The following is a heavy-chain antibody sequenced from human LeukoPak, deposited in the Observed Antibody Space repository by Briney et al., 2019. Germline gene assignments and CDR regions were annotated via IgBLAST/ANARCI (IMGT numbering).Heavy chain of an antibody. D-gene: IGHD3-10*01. CDR2: ISGSGGST. Sequence: PGGSLRLSCAASGFXFSSYAMNWVRQAPGKGLEWVSAISGSGGSTYYADSVKGRFTISRDNSKSTLYLQMNSLRAEDTAVYYCAKNQYYGSGSWYYWGQGTLVTVSS. J-gene: IGHJ4*02. V-gene: IGHV3-23*01. CDR1: GFXFSSYA. CDR3: AKNQYYGSGSWYY.